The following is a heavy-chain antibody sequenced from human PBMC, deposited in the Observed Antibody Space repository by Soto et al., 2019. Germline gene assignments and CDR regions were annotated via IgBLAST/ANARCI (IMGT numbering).Heavy chain of an antibody. CDR1: GFTFSSYA. V-gene: IGHV3-74*01. CDR2: INSDGSST. J-gene: IGHJ4*02. D-gene: IGHD4-17*01. Sequence: GGSLRLSCAASGFTFSSYAMSWVRQAPGKGLVWVSRINSDGSSTSYADSVKGRFTISRDNAKNTLYLQMNSLRAEDTAVYYCARDLDYGDYVFDYWGQGTLVTVSS. CDR3: ARDLDYGDYVFDY.